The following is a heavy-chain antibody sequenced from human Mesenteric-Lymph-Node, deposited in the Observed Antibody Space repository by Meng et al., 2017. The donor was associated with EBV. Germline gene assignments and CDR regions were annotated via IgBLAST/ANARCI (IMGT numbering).Heavy chain of an antibody. CDR2: ITPTTGHT. J-gene: IGHJ4*02. CDR3: ARGANSGYDYFDF. D-gene: IGHD5-12*01. V-gene: IGHV1-46*01. CDR1: GYSFTDYY. Sequence: VQLGQSGADVKKPGASVKISCRTSGYSFTDYYLHWLRQAPGQGPEWMGKITPTTGHTTYAQNIQGRVTMTRDSSTGTIYMELTSLRSEDTAMYYCARGANSGYDYFDFWGQGTLVTVSS.